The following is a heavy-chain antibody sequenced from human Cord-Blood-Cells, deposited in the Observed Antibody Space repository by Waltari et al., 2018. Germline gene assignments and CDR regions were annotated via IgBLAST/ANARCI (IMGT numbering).Heavy chain of an antibody. D-gene: IGHD5-12*01. CDR1: GYTFTGYY. J-gene: IGHJ5*02. CDR3: ARDSGYWFDP. Sequence: QVQLVQSGAEVKKPGASVKVSCKASGYTFTGYYMHWVRHAPGQGLERMGWINPNRGGTNYARKCQGRGTMTRDTSISTAYMELSRLRSDDTAVYYCARDSGYWFDPWGQGTLVTVSS. V-gene: IGHV1-2*02. CDR2: INPNRGGT.